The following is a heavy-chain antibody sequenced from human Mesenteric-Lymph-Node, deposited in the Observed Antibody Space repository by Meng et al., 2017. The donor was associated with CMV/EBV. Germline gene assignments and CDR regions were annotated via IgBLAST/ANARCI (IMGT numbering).Heavy chain of an antibody. CDR1: GYTFTGYY. V-gene: IGHV1-2*02. J-gene: IGHJ6*02. CDR3: ARGVSLDV. Sequence: ASVKVSCKASGYTFTGYYIHWVRQAPGQGLEWVGWINPNSGVTNYAQKFQGRVTMTRDTSISTAYMEVSRLRSDDTAVYYCARGVSLDVWGQGTTVTVSS. CDR2: INPNSGVT.